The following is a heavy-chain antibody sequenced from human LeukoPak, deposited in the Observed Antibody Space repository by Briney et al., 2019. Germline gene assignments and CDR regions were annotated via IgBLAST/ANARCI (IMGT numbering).Heavy chain of an antibody. D-gene: IGHD3-9*01. CDR3: AKPYYDILTGYQDY. V-gene: IGHV1-69*04. CDR2: IIPILGIA. J-gene: IGHJ4*02. Sequence: SVKVSCKASGGTFSSYDISWVRQAPGQGLEWMGRIIPILGIANYAQKFQGRVTITADKSTSTAYMELSSLRSEDTAVYYCAKPYYDILTGYQDYWGQGTLATVSS. CDR1: GGTFSSYD.